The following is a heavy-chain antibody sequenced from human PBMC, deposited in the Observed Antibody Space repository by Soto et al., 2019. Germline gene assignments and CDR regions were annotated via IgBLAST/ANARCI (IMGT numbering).Heavy chain of an antibody. CDR2: IKGEADGGTT. D-gene: IGHD3-22*01. CDR3: TTGLSNGYYNFDY. CDR1: GFTFSNAW. V-gene: IGHV3-15*01. Sequence: PGGSLRLSCAASGFTFSNAWMSWVRRAPGKGLEWVGRIKGEADGGTTDYAAPVKGRITISRDHSKATLYLQMNSLKTEDTAVYYCTTGLSNGYYNFDYWGQGTPVTVSS. J-gene: IGHJ4*02.